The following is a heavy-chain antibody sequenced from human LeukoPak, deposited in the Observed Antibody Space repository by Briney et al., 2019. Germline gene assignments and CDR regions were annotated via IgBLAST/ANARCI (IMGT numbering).Heavy chain of an antibody. Sequence: GASVKVSCKASGYTFTSYYMHWMRQAPGQGLEWMGIINPSGGSTSYAQKFQGRVTMTRDTSTSTVYVELSSLRSEDTTVYYCARDPEDSYGLDRGGYWGQGTLVTVSS. J-gene: IGHJ4*02. CDR1: GYTFTSYY. CDR2: INPSGGST. D-gene: IGHD5-18*01. V-gene: IGHV1-46*01. CDR3: ARDPEDSYGLDRGGY.